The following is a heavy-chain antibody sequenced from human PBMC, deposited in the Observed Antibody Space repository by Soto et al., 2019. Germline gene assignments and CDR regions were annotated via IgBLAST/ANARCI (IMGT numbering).Heavy chain of an antibody. CDR3: ARIPQIAVAGTRFGYFDL. J-gene: IGHJ2*01. D-gene: IGHD6-19*01. CDR1: GFTFSSYG. CDR2: IWYDGSNK. Sequence: QVQLEESGGGVVQPGRSLRLSCAASGFTFSSYGMHWVRQAPGKGLEWVAVIWYDGSNKYYADSVKGRFTISRDNSKNTLYLQMNSLGAEDTAVYYCARIPQIAVAGTRFGYFDLWGRGTLVTASS. V-gene: IGHV3-33*01.